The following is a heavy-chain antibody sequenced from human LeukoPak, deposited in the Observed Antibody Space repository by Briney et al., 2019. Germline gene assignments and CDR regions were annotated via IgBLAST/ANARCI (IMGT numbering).Heavy chain of an antibody. J-gene: IGHJ3*02. V-gene: IGHV1-69*06. CDR2: IIPMSDTA. CDR1: GGTFNSYA. D-gene: IGHD1-26*01. CDR3: AREDDTGRYMGDDALDI. Sequence: SVKVSCKASGGTFNSYAISWVRQAPGQGLEWMGGIIPMSDTANYPQKFRGRLTITADIPTSTVYMELSSLRSEDTAVYYCAREDDTGRYMGDDALDIWGQGTMVTVSS.